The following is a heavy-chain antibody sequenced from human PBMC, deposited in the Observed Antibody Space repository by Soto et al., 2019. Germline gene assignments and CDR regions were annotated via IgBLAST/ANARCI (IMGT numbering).Heavy chain of an antibody. Sequence: TLSLTCTVSVGSISSGGYYWSWILQHPGKGLEWIGYIYYSGSTYYNPSLKSRVTISVDTSKNQFSLKLSSVTAADTAVYYCARECSGGSCEGMDVWGQGTTVTVSS. D-gene: IGHD2-15*01. J-gene: IGHJ6*02. CDR2: IYYSGST. CDR1: VGSISSGGYY. CDR3: ARECSGGSCEGMDV. V-gene: IGHV4-31*03.